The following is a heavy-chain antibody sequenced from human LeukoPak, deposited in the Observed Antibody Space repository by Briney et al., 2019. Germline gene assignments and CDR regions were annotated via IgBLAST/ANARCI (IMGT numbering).Heavy chain of an antibody. D-gene: IGHD2-2*01. J-gene: IGHJ4*02. V-gene: IGHV3-7*01. Sequence: GGSLRLSCAASGFTLSSYWMTWVRQAPGKGLEWVAYIKQDGSEKYYMDSVMGRFTISRDNAKNSLYLQMNSLRAEDTAVYYCARDASAWSRDYWGQGTLVTVSS. CDR2: IKQDGSEK. CDR3: ARDASAWSRDY. CDR1: GFTLSSYW.